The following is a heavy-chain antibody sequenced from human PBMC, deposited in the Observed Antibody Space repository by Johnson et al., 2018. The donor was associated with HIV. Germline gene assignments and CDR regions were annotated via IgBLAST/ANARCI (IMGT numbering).Heavy chain of an antibody. V-gene: IGHV3-11*04. D-gene: IGHD3-22*01. CDR3: ARVGDGSGYYCYAFDI. CDR2: ISSSGSTI. CDR1: GFTFSDYY. J-gene: IGHJ3*02. Sequence: QMLLVESGGGVVQPGGSLRLSCAASGFTFSDYYMSWIRQAPGKGLEWVSYISSSGSTIYYADSVKGRFTISRDNAKNSLYLQMNSLRAEDTAVYYCARVGDGSGYYCYAFDIWGQGTMVTVSS.